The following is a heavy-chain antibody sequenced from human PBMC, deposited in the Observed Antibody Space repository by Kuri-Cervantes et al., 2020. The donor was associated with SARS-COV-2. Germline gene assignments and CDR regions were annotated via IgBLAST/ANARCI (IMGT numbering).Heavy chain of an antibody. CDR1: GCSISSSSYY. Sequence: SETLSLTCTVSGCSISSSSYYWAWIRQPPGKGLEWMGSICYSGSTYYNPSLKSRVTIPVDTSKNQFSLKLSSVTAADTAVYYCARTDNSGYSYYFDYWGQGTLVTVSS. D-gene: IGHD3-22*01. CDR3: ARTDNSGYSYYFDY. V-gene: IGHV4-39*07. CDR2: ICYSGST. J-gene: IGHJ4*02.